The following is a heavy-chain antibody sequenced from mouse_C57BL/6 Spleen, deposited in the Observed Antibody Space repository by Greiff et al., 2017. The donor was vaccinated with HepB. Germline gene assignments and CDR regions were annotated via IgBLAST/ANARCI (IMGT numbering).Heavy chain of an antibody. CDR1: GYTFTSYW. J-gene: IGHJ3*01. D-gene: IGHD2-4*01. V-gene: IGHV1-61*01. Sequence: VQLQQPGAELVRPGSSVKLSCKASGYTFTSYWMDWVKQRPGQGLEWIGNIYPSDSETHYNQKFKDKATLTADKSSSTAYMQLSSLTSEDSAVYYCARRDYDYVIFAYWGQGTLVTVSA. CDR3: ARRDYDYVIFAY. CDR2: IYPSDSET.